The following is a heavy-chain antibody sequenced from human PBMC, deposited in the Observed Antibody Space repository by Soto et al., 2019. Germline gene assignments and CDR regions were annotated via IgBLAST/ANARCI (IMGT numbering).Heavy chain of an antibody. CDR2: IYYSGST. D-gene: IGHD3-22*01. CDR3: ARVPLYDYYDSSGYYFDY. J-gene: IGHJ4*02. CDR1: GGSISSGGYY. V-gene: IGHV4-31*03. Sequence: SETLSLTCTVSGGSISSGGYYWSWIRQHPGKGLEWIGYIYYSGSTYYNPSLKSRVTISVDTSKNQFSLKLSSVTAADTAVYYCARVPLYDYYDSSGYYFDYWGQGTLVTVSS.